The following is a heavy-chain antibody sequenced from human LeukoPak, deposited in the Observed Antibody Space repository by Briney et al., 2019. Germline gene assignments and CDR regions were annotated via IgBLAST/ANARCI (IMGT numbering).Heavy chain of an antibody. D-gene: IGHD2-2*01. CDR1: GGSISSGGYY. CDR3: ARGPGGQLLATLFDY. J-gene: IGHJ4*02. Sequence: PSETLSLICTVSGGSISSGGYYWSWIRQHPGKGLEWIGYIYYSGSTYYNPSLKSRVTISVDTSKNQFSLKLSSVTAADTAVYYCARGPGGQLLATLFDYWGQGTLVTVSS. CDR2: IYYSGST. V-gene: IGHV4-31*03.